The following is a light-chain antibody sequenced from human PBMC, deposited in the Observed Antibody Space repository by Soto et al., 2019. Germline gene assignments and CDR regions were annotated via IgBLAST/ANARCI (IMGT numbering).Light chain of an antibody. CDR3: EEYDSQSGT. V-gene: IGKV3-20*01. CDR2: SAS. Sequence: EIVLTHSPCTLSLSPGERATLSCRASQSVSSSYLARYQPKPGQAPTLLIYSASSRATSIPDRFSGSGSGSGFTLTNSTLEHDGFEVDDCEEYDSQSGTFGQGTNVDIK. J-gene: IGKJ1*01. CDR1: QSVSSSY.